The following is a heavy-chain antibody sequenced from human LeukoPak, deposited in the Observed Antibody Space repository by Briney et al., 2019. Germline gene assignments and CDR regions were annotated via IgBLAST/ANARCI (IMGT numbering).Heavy chain of an antibody. V-gene: IGHV1-3*01. D-gene: IGHD1-26*01. J-gene: IGHJ4*02. CDR3: ARALSGSYYVWDY. CDR2: INAGNGNT. CDR1: GYTFTSYA. Sequence: ASVKVSCKASGYTFTSYAMHWVRQAPGQRLEWMGWINAGNGNTKYSQKFQGRVTITRDTSASTAYMELSSLRSEDTAVYYCARALSGSYYVWDYWGQGTLVTVSS.